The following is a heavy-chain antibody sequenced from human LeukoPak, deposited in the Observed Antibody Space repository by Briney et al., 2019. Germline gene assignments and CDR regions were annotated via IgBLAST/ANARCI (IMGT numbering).Heavy chain of an antibody. CDR3: TTVDYGGTYYYYYYMDV. J-gene: IGHJ6*03. CDR1: GFTFSNAW. CDR2: IKSKTDGGTT. V-gene: IGHV3-15*01. D-gene: IGHD4-17*01. Sequence: PGGSLRLSCAASGFTFSNAWMSCVRQAPGKGLEWVGRIKSKTDGGTTDYAAPVKGRFTISRDDSKNTLDLQMNSLKTEDTAVYYCTTVDYGGTYYYYYYMDVWGKGTTVTVSS.